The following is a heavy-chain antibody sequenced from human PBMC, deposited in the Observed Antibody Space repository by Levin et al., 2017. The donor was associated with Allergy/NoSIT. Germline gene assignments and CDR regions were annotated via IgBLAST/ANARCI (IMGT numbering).Heavy chain of an antibody. CDR3: TGGPLES. D-gene: IGHD4-23*01. Sequence: GGSLRLSCAASGFNFEAYGMNWVRQAPGKGLEWVSHISSSGSPTYYAHPVRGRFVISRDNAKKSLYLQMNSLRAEDTAVYYCTGGPLESWGQGTLVNVSS. CDR1: GFNFEAYG. CDR2: ISSSGSPT. V-gene: IGHV3-48*04. J-gene: IGHJ4*02.